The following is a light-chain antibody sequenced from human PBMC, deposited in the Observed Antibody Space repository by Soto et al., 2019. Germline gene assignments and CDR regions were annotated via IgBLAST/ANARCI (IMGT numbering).Light chain of an antibody. Sequence: QSVLTPPASASGSPGQSLTITCSGTPHAIGRCNCVSWYQQHPGKAPNLMIYEVSNRPSGVSNRFSGSKSGNTASLTTSALQAEDDADYYCSSFTTSSALVFGPETQVTIL. V-gene: IGLV2-14*01. CDR2: EVS. J-gene: IGLJ1*01. CDR3: SSFTTSSALV. CDR1: PHAIGRCNC.